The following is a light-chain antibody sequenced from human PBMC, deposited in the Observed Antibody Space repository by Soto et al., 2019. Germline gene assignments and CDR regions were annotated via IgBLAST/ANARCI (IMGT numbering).Light chain of an antibody. CDR1: SSDFGSYNL. CDR3: CSYAGSSPVV. V-gene: IGLV2-23*01. J-gene: IGLJ2*01. Sequence: QSVLTQPASVSGSPGQSITISCTGTSSDFGSYNLVSWYQQHPGKAPKVMIYEGTKRPSGVSNRFSGSKSGNTASLTISGLQAEDEADYYCCSYAGSSPVVFDGGTKLTVL. CDR2: EGT.